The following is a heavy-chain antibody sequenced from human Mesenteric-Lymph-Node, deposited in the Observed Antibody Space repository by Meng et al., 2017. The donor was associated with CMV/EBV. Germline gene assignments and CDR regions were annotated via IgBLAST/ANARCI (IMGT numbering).Heavy chain of an antibody. V-gene: IGHV4-39*07. D-gene: IGHD3-16*01. CDR2: IYYSGST. CDR3: ARDRFSLGGMDV. Sequence: SETLSLTCTVSGGSISSSSYYWGGIRQPPGKGLEWIGSIYYSGSTYYNPSLKSRVTISVDTSKNQFSLKLSSVTAADTAVYYCARDRFSLGGMDVWGQGTTVTVSS. J-gene: IGHJ6*02. CDR1: GGSISSSSYY.